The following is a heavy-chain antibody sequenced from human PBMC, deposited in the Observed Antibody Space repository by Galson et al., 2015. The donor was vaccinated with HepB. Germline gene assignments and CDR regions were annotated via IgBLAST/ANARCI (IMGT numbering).Heavy chain of an antibody. CDR3: AKDLATPGEHAFYYSGLDV. V-gene: IGHV3-23*01. CDR2: ISGSGLSI. Sequence: SLRLSCAASGFTFSNSVMTWVRQAPGKGLEWVSTISGSGLSIYYADSAKDRFSLSRDNSKNTLSLQMDSLTAEDTALYYCAKDLATPGEHAFYYSGLDVWGRGTTVTVSS. D-gene: IGHD1-14*01. J-gene: IGHJ6*02. CDR1: GFTFSNSV.